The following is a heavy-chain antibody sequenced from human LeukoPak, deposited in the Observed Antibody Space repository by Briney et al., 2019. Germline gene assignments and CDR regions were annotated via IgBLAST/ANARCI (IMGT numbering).Heavy chain of an antibody. V-gene: IGHV3-21*01. J-gene: IGHJ4*02. CDR3: ARCWYSSGWHFDY. Sequence: PGGSLRPSCAPSGFTLGTYSMDLGRQAPGKGLEWVSSISSTSSYIYYADSVKGRFTISRDNAQKSLYLQMNSLIAEDTAVYYCARCWYSSGWHFDYWRQGTLVTVSS. CDR1: GFTLGTYS. D-gene: IGHD6-19*01. CDR2: ISSTSSYI.